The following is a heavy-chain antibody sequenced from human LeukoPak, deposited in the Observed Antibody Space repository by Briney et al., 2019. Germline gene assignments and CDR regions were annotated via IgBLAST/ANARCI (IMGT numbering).Heavy chain of an antibody. V-gene: IGHV3-30-3*01. D-gene: IGHD3-22*01. J-gene: IGHJ4*02. CDR2: ILYDGSKK. CDR3: ARGGLHYYDSSGFDY. Sequence: PGRSLRLSCAASGFTFSRYAMHWVRQAPGKGLECVAVILYDGSKKYYADSVKGRFTISRDNSENTGYLQMNSLRVVDTAVYYCARGGLHYYDSSGFDYWGQGTLVTVSS. CDR1: GFTFSRYA.